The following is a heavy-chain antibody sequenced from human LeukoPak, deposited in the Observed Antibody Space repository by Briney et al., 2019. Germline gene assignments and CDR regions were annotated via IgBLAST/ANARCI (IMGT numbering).Heavy chain of an antibody. CDR2: ISYDGSNK. D-gene: IGHD2-15*01. CDR1: GFTFSSYG. J-gene: IGHJ4*02. CDR3: AKDSHLFCSGGRCYSGYFDY. V-gene: IGHV3-30*18. Sequence: PGGSLRLSCAASGFTFSSYGMHWVRQAPGKGLEWVAVISYDGSNKYYADSVKGRFTISRDNSKNTLYLQMNSLRAEDTAVYYCAKDSHLFCSGGRCYSGYFDYWGQGTLVTVSS.